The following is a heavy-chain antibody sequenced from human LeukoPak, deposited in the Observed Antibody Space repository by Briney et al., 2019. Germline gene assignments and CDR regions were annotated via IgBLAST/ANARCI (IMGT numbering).Heavy chain of an antibody. CDR2: ISAYNGNT. J-gene: IGHJ4*02. Sequence: ASVTVSCKASGYTFTSYGISWVRQAPGQGLEWMGWISAYNGNTNYAQKLQGRVTMTTDTSTSTAYMELRSLRSDDTAVYYCARDLSGYYDSSGDYWGQGTLVTVSS. V-gene: IGHV1-18*01. CDR3: ARDLSGYYDSSGDY. CDR1: GYTFTSYG. D-gene: IGHD3-22*01.